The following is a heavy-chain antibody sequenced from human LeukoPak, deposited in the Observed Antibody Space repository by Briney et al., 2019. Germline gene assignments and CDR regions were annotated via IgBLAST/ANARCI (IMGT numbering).Heavy chain of an antibody. D-gene: IGHD2/OR15-2a*01. Sequence: SETLSLTCTVSGGSISSGSYYWSWIRQPAGKGLEWIGRIYTSGSTNYNPSLKSRVAISVGTSKNQFSLKLSSVTAADTAVYYCARDHLDYFDYYYMDVWGKGTTVTVSS. V-gene: IGHV4-61*02. CDR2: IYTSGST. CDR3: ARDHLDYFDYYYMDV. J-gene: IGHJ6*03. CDR1: GGSISSGSYY.